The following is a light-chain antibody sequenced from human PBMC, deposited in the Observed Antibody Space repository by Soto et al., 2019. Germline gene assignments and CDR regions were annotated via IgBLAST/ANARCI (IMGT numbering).Light chain of an antibody. Sequence: IVLTQAPATLSLSPGERATLSRRASQSVGYHLAWYQQKPGQAPRVLIYDASNRATGIPARFSGSASGTDFTLTISRLEPEDFAVYYCQQYGSSGTFGQGTKVDIK. CDR2: DAS. CDR1: QSVGYH. V-gene: IGKV3-11*01. CDR3: QQYGSSGT. J-gene: IGKJ1*01.